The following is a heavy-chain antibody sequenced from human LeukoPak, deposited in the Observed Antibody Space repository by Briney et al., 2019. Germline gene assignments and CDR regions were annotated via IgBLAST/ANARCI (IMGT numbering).Heavy chain of an antibody. CDR1: GGSVSSGIPY. Sequence: SETLSLTCSVSGGSVSSGIPYWSWIRQPPGEGLEWIAYISDSGGSDYNPSLRGRVTISLDTSKNQFSLRLTSVTAADTAVYYCARVPEAGTGPDYWGQGTLVTVSS. CDR2: ISDSGGS. CDR3: ARVPEAGTGPDY. V-gene: IGHV4-61*01. J-gene: IGHJ4*02. D-gene: IGHD6-13*01.